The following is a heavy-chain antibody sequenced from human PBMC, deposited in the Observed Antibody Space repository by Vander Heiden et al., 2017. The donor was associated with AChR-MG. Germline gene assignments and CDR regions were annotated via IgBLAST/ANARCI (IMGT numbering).Heavy chain of an antibody. J-gene: IGHJ4*02. CDR2: ISYDGSNK. D-gene: IGHD3-22*01. V-gene: IGHV3-30-3*01. Sequence: QVQLVESGGGVVQPGRSLRLSCAAPGFPFSTYAMHWVRQAPGKGLEWVAVISYDGSNKYYADSVKGRVTISRDNSKNTLHLQMNSLRAEDTAVYYCARGRYYYDSSGYYSENYWGQGTLVTVSS. CDR1: GFPFSTYA. CDR3: ARGRYYYDSSGYYSENY.